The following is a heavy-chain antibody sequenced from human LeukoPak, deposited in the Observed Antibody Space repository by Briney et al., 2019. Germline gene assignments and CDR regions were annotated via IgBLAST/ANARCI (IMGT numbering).Heavy chain of an antibody. V-gene: IGHV1-46*01. CDR2: INTSGGST. J-gene: IGHJ6*02. D-gene: IGHD6-13*01. CDR1: GYTFTSYY. CDR3: AILYSSSWYSSGWNYYYYGMDV. Sequence: ASVKVSCKASGYTFTSYYMHWVRQAPGQGLEWMGIINTSGGSTSYAQKFQGRVTMTRDTSTSTVYMELSSLRSEDTAVYYCAILYSSSWYSSGWNYYYYGMDVWGQGTTVTVSS.